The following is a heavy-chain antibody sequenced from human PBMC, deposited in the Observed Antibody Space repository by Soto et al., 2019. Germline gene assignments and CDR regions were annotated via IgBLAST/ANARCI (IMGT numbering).Heavy chain of an antibody. V-gene: IGHV3-30-3*01. Sequence: GGSLRLSCAVSGFAFSSYAMHWVRQAPGKGLEWVATISHDGINKYYADSTKGTFTISRDNSKNTLYLQMNTLRPEDTAVYYCARGADWFDSWGQGTLVTVSS. CDR3: ARGADWFDS. CDR1: GFAFSSYA. CDR2: ISHDGINK. J-gene: IGHJ5*01.